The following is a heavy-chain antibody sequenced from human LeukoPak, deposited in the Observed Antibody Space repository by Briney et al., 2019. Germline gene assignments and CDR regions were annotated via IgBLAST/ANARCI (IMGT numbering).Heavy chain of an antibody. D-gene: IGHD3-10*02. CDR1: GGSISSYY. V-gene: IGHV4-59*08. CDR3: ARIPTMYNWFDP. J-gene: IGHJ5*02. CDR2: IYYSGST. Sequence: SETLSLTCTVSGGSISSYYWSWIRQSPGKGLEWIGYIYYSGSTNYNPSLKSRVTISVDTSKNQFSLKLSSVTAADTAVYYCARIPTMYNWFDPWGQGTLVTVSS.